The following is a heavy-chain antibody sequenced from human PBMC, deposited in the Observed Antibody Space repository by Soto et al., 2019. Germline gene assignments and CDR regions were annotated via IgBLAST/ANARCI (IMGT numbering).Heavy chain of an antibody. CDR3: AKDRGYCDSSSCYLYHAFDM. CDR2: IAHDGRSK. D-gene: IGHD2-2*01. Sequence: GGSLRLACAASGFTFSTFGLHWVRQAPGKGLEWVEVIAHDGRSKFYGDSVKGRFTISRDNSKNTLSLQIIRLRAEDTAVYYCAKDRGYCDSSSCYLYHAFDMWGQGTMVTVSS. J-gene: IGHJ3*02. V-gene: IGHV3-30*18. CDR1: GFTFSTFG.